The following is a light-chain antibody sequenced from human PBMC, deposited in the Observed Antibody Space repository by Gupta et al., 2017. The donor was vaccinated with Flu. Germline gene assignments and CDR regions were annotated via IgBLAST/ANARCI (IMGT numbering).Light chain of an antibody. Sequence: DIQMTQSPSSLSASVGDRVTITCRASQSISSYLNWYQQKPGKAPKLLIYAASSLQGGVPSRFSGSGSGTDFTLTISSLQPEDFATYYCQQSYSNPITFGGGTKVEIK. CDR3: QQSYSNPIT. CDR1: QSISSY. J-gene: IGKJ4*01. V-gene: IGKV1-39*01. CDR2: AAS.